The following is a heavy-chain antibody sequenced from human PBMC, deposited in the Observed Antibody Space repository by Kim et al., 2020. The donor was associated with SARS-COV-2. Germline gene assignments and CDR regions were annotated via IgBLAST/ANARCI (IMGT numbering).Heavy chain of an antibody. CDR3: ASESGAGSRFDY. J-gene: IGHJ4*02. V-gene: IGHV4-31*03. Sequence: SETLSLTCTVSGGSVSSGTYYWSWIRQLPGKGLEWIGYIYDSETTFYNPSLKSRVTISADTSKNQFSLKLNSVTAADTAMYFCASESGAGSRFDYWGQGT. CDR2: IYDSETT. D-gene: IGHD6-13*01. CDR1: GGSVSSGTYY.